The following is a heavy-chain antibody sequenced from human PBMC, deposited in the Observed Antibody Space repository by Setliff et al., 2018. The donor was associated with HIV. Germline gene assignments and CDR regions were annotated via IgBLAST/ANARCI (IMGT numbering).Heavy chain of an antibody. D-gene: IGHD1-1*01. J-gene: IGHJ3*02. CDR3: AKDYGDGHNWGAFDI. CDR2: INWNSVSR. CDR1: GFTFDDYA. V-gene: IGHV3-9*01. Sequence: SLRLSCAASGFTFDDYAMHWGRQAPGKGLEWVAGINWNSVSRAYADSVQGRFTISRDNAKNLVYLEMNSLRPEDTALYFCAKDYGDGHNWGAFDIWGQGIMVTVSS.